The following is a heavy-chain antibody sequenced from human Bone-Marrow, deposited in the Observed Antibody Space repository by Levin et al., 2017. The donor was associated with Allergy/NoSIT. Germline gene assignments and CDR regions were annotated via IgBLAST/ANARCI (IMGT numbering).Heavy chain of an antibody. CDR3: ARGHFPYYYYGMDV. CDR2: VSAYSGNT. V-gene: IGHV1-18*01. Sequence: ASVKVSCKASGFTFTTYGLTWVRQAPGRGLEWMGWVSAYSGNTNYALNLQDRVTMTTDTATNTPHMELSSLRSDDTAIYYCARGHFPYYYYGMDVWGQGTTVVVSS. J-gene: IGHJ6*02. CDR1: GFTFTTYG.